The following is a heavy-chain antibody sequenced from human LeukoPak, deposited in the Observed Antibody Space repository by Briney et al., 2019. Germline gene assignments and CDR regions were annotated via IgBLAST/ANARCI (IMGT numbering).Heavy chain of an antibody. Sequence: ASVKVSCKASGYTFNTYGITWVRQAPGQGLEWMGIINPSGGSTSYAQKFQGRVTITRNTSINTAYIELSSLISEDTAVYYCVRRSDYYDSSAYEYWGQGTPVTVSS. D-gene: IGHD3-22*01. CDR3: VRRSDYYDSSAYEY. CDR2: INPSGGST. CDR1: GYTFNTYG. J-gene: IGHJ4*02. V-gene: IGHV1-46*02.